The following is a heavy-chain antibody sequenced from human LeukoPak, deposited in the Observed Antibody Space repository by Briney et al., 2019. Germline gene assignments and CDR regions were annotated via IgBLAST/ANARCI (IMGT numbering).Heavy chain of an antibody. CDR3: AKDPSTSKTAPDY. J-gene: IGHJ4*02. V-gene: IGHV3-23*01. Sequence: GGSLRLSCSAFGFTFSIYAMSWVRQAPGEGLEWVSAIIGSGGSTYYADSVKGRFTISRDNSKNTLYLQMNSLRAEDTAVYYCAKDPSTSKTAPDYWGQGTLVTVSS. CDR2: IIGSGGST. CDR1: GFTFSIYA. D-gene: IGHD2-21*02.